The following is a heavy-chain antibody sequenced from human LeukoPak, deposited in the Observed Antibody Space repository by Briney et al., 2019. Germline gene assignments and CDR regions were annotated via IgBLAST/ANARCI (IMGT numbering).Heavy chain of an antibody. CDR1: GGSFSDYY. V-gene: IGHV4-34*01. J-gene: IGHJ4*02. D-gene: IGHD3-22*01. Sequence: SETLSFTCAFYGGSFSDYYWSWIRQPPGKGLEWIGEINHSGRTNYNPSLKSRVTISVDTSKNQFSLKLSSVTAADTAVYYCARGSKWLLLPFDYWGQGTLVTVSS. CDR3: ARGSKWLLLPFDY. CDR2: INHSGRT.